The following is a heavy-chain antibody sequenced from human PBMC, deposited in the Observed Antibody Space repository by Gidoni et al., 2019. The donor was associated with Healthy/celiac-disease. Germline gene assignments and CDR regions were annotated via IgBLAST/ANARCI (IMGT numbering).Heavy chain of an antibody. Sequence: QVQLVESGGGVVQPRRSLRLSCSESGFTFSRYGMHWVRQAPGKGLEWVAVIWYDGSNKYYADSVKGRFTISRDKSKNTLYLQMNSLRAEDTAVYYCARVRDGYNNYYYYYGMDVWGQGTTVTVSS. CDR2: IWYDGSNK. D-gene: IGHD5-12*01. J-gene: IGHJ6*02. V-gene: IGHV3-33*01. CDR1: GFTFSRYG. CDR3: ARVRDGYNNYYYYYGMDV.